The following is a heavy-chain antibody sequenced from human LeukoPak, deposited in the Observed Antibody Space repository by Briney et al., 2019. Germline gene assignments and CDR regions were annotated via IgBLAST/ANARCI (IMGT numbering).Heavy chain of an antibody. J-gene: IGHJ4*02. Sequence: SETLSLTCAVYGGSISSYYWSWIRQPAGKGLEWIGRIYTSGSTNYNPSLKSRVTISVDTSKNQFSLKLSSVTAADTAVYYCARVRITMVRGRLDYFDYWGQGTLVTVSS. CDR2: IYTSGST. CDR1: GGSISSYY. D-gene: IGHD3-10*01. V-gene: IGHV4-59*10. CDR3: ARVRITMVRGRLDYFDY.